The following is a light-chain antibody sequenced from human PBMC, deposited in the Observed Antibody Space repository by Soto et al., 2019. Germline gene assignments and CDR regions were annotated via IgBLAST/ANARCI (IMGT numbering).Light chain of an antibody. CDR1: QSVSSY. CDR2: DAS. J-gene: IGKJ4*01. V-gene: IGKV3-11*01. CDR3: QQRELT. Sequence: EIVLTQSPATLSLSPGERATLSCRASQSVSSYLAWYQQKPGQAPRLLIYDASNRATGIPARFSGSGSGTDFILTISSLEPEDFAVYYCQQRELTFGGGTKVEIK.